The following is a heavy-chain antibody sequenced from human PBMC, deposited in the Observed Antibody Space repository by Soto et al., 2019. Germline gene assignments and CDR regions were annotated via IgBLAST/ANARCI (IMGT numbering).Heavy chain of an antibody. CDR3: ARGLYYDSSSSGNDY. Sequence: PSETLSLTCTVSGGSISSYYWSWIRQPPGKGLEWIGYIYYSGSTNYNPSLKSRVTISVDTSKNQFSLKLSSVTAADTAVYYCARGLYYDSSSSGNDYWGQGTLVTVSS. CDR2: IYYSGST. V-gene: IGHV4-59*01. D-gene: IGHD3-22*01. J-gene: IGHJ4*02. CDR1: GGSISSYY.